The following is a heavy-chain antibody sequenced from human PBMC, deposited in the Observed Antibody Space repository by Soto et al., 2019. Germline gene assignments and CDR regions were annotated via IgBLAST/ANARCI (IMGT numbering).Heavy chain of an antibody. CDR2: IIPVLATT. D-gene: IGHD7-27*01. V-gene: IGHV1-69*01. Sequence: QVQLVQSGPEVRTPGSSVKVSCKASAGTFPHYALTWVRTAPGQGLEWLGGIIPVLATTTYAQKFQGRVSISADYSTNTAYIELTSLTSEDTAVYYCACNWGNSLRNWLAPWGQGTLVTVSS. CDR3: ACNWGNSLRNWLAP. CDR1: AGTFPHYA. J-gene: IGHJ5*02.